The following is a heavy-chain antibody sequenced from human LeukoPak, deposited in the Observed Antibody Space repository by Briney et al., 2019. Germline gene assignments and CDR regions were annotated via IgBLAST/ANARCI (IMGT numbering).Heavy chain of an antibody. J-gene: IGHJ4*02. CDR2: IIPIFGTA. Sequence: GASVKVSCKASGGTFSSYAISWVRQAPGQGLEWMGGIIPIFGTANYAQKFQGRVTITADKSTSTAYMELSSLRSDDTAVYYCARAIETGYSSGWAGPNFDYWGQGTLVTVSS. CDR1: GGTFSSYA. D-gene: IGHD6-19*01. CDR3: ARAIETGYSSGWAGPNFDY. V-gene: IGHV1-69*06.